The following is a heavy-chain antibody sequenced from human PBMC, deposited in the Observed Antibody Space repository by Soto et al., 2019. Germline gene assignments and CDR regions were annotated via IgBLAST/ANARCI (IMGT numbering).Heavy chain of an antibody. V-gene: IGHV1-18*01. J-gene: IGHJ3*01. CDR1: GYTFSNFG. CDR3: ARWAFASGGWYFGSFDL. D-gene: IGHD6-19*01. CDR2: ISTVDGNT. Sequence: QVQLVQSAHEAKKPGASVKVSCKASGYTFSNFGIGWVRQAPGQGPEWMGWISTVDGNTNYAQKVQGRVTMTTDTSTSTAYMELRTLRSDDTAVYYCARWAFASGGWYFGSFDLWAQGTLVTVSS.